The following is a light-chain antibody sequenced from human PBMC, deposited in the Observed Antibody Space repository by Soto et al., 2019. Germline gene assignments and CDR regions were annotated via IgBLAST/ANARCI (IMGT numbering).Light chain of an antibody. CDR2: AAS. CDR3: QKYDTVPWT. J-gene: IGKJ1*01. V-gene: IGKV1-27*01. Sequence: DIQMTQSPSSLSASIGDRVTITCRASQDISNYLVWYQQKPGKVPTLLIYAASTLQSGVPSRFSGSGSATDFTLTISSLQPEDAATYYCQKYDTVPWTFGQGTKVEIK. CDR1: QDISNY.